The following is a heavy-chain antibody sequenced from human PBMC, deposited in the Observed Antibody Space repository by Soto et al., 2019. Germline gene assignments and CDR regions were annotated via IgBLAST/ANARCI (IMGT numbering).Heavy chain of an antibody. V-gene: IGHV4-31*03. J-gene: IGHJ4*02. Sequence: QVQLQESGPELVKSSQTLSLTCTVSNGSISTNGHYWTWIRQRPRKGLEWIAYIYYTGNSYYNPSLKIRLTISIDTSKNQFSLTLRSVTAADTAVYYCAREQWGFDSWGQGTLVTVSS. D-gene: IGHD6-19*01. CDR3: AREQWGFDS. CDR2: IYYTGNS. CDR1: NGSISTNGHY.